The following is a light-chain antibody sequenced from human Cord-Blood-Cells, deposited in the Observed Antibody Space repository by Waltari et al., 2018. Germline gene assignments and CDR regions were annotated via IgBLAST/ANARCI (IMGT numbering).Light chain of an antibody. Sequence: QSALTQPASVSGSPGQSITISCTGTSSDVGSYNLVSWYQQQPGKAPKLMIYEGSKRPSGVSNRFSGSKSGNTASLTISGLQAEDEADYYCSSYTGSSTWVFGGGTKLTVL. V-gene: IGLV2-23*01. CDR1: SSDVGSYNL. CDR2: EGS. CDR3: SSYTGSSTWV. J-gene: IGLJ3*02.